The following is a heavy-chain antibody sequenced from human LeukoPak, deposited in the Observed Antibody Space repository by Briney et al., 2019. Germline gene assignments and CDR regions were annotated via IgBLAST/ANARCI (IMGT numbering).Heavy chain of an antibody. J-gene: IGHJ4*02. D-gene: IGHD2-2*01. CDR1: GFTFSSYS. CDR2: ITGSSRYI. CDR3: AREYTSQQNFDY. Sequence: GGSLRLSCAASGFTFSSYSMNWVRQAPGKGLEWVSSITGSSRYILYADSVKGPFTISRDNAKNSLYLQMNNLRAEDTAVYYCAREYTSQQNFDYWGQGTLVTVSS. V-gene: IGHV3-21*01.